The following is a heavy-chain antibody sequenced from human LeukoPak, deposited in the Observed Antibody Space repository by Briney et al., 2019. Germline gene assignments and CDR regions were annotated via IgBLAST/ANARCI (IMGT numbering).Heavy chain of an antibody. CDR1: GGSISSGGYS. V-gene: IGHV4-30-2*01. CDR2: IYHSGST. CDR3: ARDLGGYDWGY. D-gene: IGHD5-12*01. Sequence: SQTLSLTCAVSGGSISSGGYSWSWIRQPPGKGPEWIGYIYHSGSTYYNPSLKSRVTVSVDRSKNQFSLKLSSVTAADTAVYYCARDLGGYDWGYWGQGTLVTVSS. J-gene: IGHJ4*02.